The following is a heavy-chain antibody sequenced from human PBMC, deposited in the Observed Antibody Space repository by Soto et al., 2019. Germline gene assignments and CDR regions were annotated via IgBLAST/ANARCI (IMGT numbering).Heavy chain of an antibody. CDR1: EYTFSGYF. D-gene: IGHD6-13*01. CDR2: MNPNSGGT. V-gene: IGHV1-2*02. J-gene: IGHJ4*02. Sequence: QVQLVQSGADVKKPGASVKVSCKTSEYTFSGYFMPWLRQAPGQGLEWMGWMNPNSGGTDYAQNFQGRVSMTWDTSISTAYMELSRLRSDDTALYYCARGYYSSSWRGFDYWGQGNLVTVSS. CDR3: ARGYYSSSWRGFDY.